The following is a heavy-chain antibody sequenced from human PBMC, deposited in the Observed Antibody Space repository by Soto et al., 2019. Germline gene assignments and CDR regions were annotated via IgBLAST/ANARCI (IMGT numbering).Heavy chain of an antibody. J-gene: IGHJ4*02. D-gene: IGHD6-19*01. Sequence: EVQLVESGGGLVQPGRSLRLSCAASGFTFDDYAMHWVRQAPGKGLEWVSGISWKSGSIGYADSVKGRFTISRDNAXTPLSLQMNSLIAEDTALDYCAKDVEGFGVAGQFDYWGQGTLVTVSS. CDR1: GFTFDDYA. CDR2: ISWKSGSI. V-gene: IGHV3-9*01. CDR3: AKDVEGFGVAGQFDY.